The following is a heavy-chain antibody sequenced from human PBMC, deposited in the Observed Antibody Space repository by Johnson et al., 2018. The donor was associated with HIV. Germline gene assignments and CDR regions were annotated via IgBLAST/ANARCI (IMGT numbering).Heavy chain of an antibody. J-gene: IGHJ3*02. V-gene: IGHV3-66*01. Sequence: VQLVESGGGLVQPGGSLRLSCAASGFTVSSNYMSWVRQAPGKGLEWVSVIYSGGSTYYADSVKGRFTISRDDSKNSLYLQMNSLKTEDTAVYYCARVGQQSNAFDIWGQGTMVSVS. CDR2: IYSGGST. CDR1: GFTVSSNY. D-gene: IGHD6-13*01. CDR3: ARVGQQSNAFDI.